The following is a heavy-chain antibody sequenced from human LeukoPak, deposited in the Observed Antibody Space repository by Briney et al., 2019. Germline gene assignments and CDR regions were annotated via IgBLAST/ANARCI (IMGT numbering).Heavy chain of an antibody. CDR3: AIHSSSWDYYFDY. CDR1: GGTFSSYA. CDR2: IIPIFGTA. J-gene: IGHJ4*02. V-gene: IGHV1-69*05. D-gene: IGHD6-13*01. Sequence: SVKVSCKASGGTFSSYAIGWVRQAPGQGLEWMGRIIPIFGTANYAQKFQGRVTITTDESTSTAYMELSSLRSEDTAVYYCAIHSSSWDYYFDYWGQGTLVTVSS.